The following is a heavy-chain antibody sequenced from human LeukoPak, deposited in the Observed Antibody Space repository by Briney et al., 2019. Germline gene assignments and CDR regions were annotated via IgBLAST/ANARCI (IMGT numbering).Heavy chain of an antibody. J-gene: IGHJ6*02. V-gene: IGHV1-69*13. CDR3: AREEYCSGGSCYSGYYGMDV. Sequence: SVKVSCKASGGTFSSYAISWVRQAPGQGLEWMGGIIPIFGTANYAQKFQGRVTITADESTSTAYMELGSLRSEDTAVYYCAREEYCSGGSCYSGYYGMDVWGQGTTVTVSS. D-gene: IGHD2-15*01. CDR2: IIPIFGTA. CDR1: GGTFSSYA.